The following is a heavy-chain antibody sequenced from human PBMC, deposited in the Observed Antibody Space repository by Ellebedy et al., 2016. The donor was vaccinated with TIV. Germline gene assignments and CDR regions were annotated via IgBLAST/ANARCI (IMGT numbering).Heavy chain of an antibody. V-gene: IGHV4-34*01. J-gene: IGHJ5*02. CDR3: ARGVRGIYCSSTSCPGLFNP. Sequence: GSLRLXXAVYGGSFSGYYWSWIRQPPGKGLEWIGETNHSGSTNYNPSLKSRVTISVDTSKNQFSLKLSSVTAADTAVYYCARGVRGIYCSSTSCPGLFNPWGQGTLVTVSS. CDR2: TNHSGST. CDR1: GGSFSGYY. D-gene: IGHD2-2*01.